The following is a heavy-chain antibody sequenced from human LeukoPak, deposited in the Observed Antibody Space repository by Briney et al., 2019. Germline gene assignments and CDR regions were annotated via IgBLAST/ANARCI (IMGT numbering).Heavy chain of an antibody. V-gene: IGHV3-11*04. CDR1: GFTFTDYY. CDR2: ITISGSTI. Sequence: GGSLKLSCAASGFTFTDYYMTWIRQAPGKGLEWIAYITISGSTIYYADSVKGRFTISRDNATNSLYLQMNSLRAEDTAVYYCSREGYCSSTSCPAFDYWGQGTLVTVSS. D-gene: IGHD2-2*01. CDR3: SREGYCSSTSCPAFDY. J-gene: IGHJ4*02.